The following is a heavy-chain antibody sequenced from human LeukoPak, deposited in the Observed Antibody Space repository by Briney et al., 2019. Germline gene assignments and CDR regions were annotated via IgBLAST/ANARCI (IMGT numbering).Heavy chain of an antibody. V-gene: IGHV3-30*18. CDR2: ISYDGSNK. D-gene: IGHD2-21*02. J-gene: IGHJ4*02. CDR1: GFTFSSYG. Sequence: QPGGSLRLSCAASGFTFSSYGMHWVRQAPGKGLEWVAVISYDGSNKYYADSVKGRFTISRDNSKNTLYLQMNSLRAEDTAVYYCAKEDLAYCGGDCYPTLDYWGQGTLVTVSS. CDR3: AKEDLAYCGGDCYPTLDY.